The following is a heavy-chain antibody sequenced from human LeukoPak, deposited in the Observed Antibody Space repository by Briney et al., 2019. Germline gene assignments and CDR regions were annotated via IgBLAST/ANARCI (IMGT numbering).Heavy chain of an antibody. CDR2: ISGSGDNT. D-gene: IGHD1-26*01. Sequence: GGSLRLSCAASGFTFSSYAMSWVRQAPGKGLEWISAISGSGDNTYYADSVKGRFTISRDNSKNTLYLQMNSLRAEDTAVYYCAKSGGSYPYYFDYWGQGTLVTVSS. V-gene: IGHV3-23*01. J-gene: IGHJ4*02. CDR3: AKSGGSYPYYFDY. CDR1: GFTFSSYA.